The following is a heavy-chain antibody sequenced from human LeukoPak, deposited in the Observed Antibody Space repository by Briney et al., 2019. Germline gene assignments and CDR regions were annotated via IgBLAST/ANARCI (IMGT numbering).Heavy chain of an antibody. J-gene: IGHJ5*02. CDR2: ISHSGGT. CDR3: ARGQARLSGFDP. V-gene: IGHV4-39*07. CDR1: AGSISTIGYY. Sequence: PSETLSLTCTVSAGSISTIGYYWGWIRQPPGKGLEWIGTISHSGGTYYNPSLKSRVTISLDTSKNQFFLSLSSVTAADTAVYYRARGQARLSGFDPWGQGPLVTVSS. D-gene: IGHD3-3*01.